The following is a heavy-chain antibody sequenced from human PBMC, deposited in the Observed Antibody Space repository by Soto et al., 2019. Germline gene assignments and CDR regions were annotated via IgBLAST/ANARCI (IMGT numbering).Heavy chain of an antibody. Sequence: DVQLVESGGGLVQPGGSLRLSCAASGFTFSSYWMSWVRQAPGKGLEWVANIKQDGSEKYYVDSVKGRFTISRDNVKNSLYLHMISLRAEDTAVYYCARDQWGLDIWGQGTMVTVSS. CDR2: IKQDGSEK. D-gene: IGHD1-26*01. J-gene: IGHJ3*02. V-gene: IGHV3-7*01. CDR3: ARDQWGLDI. CDR1: GFTFSSYW.